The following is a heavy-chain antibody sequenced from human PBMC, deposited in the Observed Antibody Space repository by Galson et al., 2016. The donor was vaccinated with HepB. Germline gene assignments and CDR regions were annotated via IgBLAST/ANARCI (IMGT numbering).Heavy chain of an antibody. V-gene: IGHV4-39*01. J-gene: IGHJ4*02. D-gene: IGHD7-27*01. CDR1: GGSIRTSSYY. CDR3: ARPRASWGLGGQNYFDD. Sequence: ETLSLTCTVSGGSIRTSSYYWGWIRQPPGKGLEWIGNIYYSGSPYYNPSFNSRVTISIDTSKNQFSLKLTSVTAADTAVYFCARPRASWGLGGQNYFDDWGQGTRVTGSS. CDR2: IYYSGSP.